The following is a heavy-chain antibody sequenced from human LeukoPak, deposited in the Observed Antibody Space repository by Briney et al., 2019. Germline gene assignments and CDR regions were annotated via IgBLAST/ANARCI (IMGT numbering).Heavy chain of an antibody. CDR3: ARVPGRSYSGSYPLDY. Sequence: SETLSLTCAVYGGSFSGYYWSWIRQAPGKGLEWIGEINHSGSANYNPSLKSRVTISVDTSKNQFSLRLSSVTAADTAVYYCARVPGRSYSGSYPLDYWGQGTLVTVSS. V-gene: IGHV4-34*01. J-gene: IGHJ4*02. CDR2: INHSGSA. D-gene: IGHD1-26*01. CDR1: GGSFSGYY.